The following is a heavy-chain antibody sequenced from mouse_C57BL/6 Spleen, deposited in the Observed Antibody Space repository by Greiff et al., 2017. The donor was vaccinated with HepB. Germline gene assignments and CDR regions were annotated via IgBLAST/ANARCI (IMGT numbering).Heavy chain of an antibody. V-gene: IGHV2-2*01. D-gene: IGHD2-5*01. J-gene: IGHJ4*01. CDR3: ASPYYRNRYYYAMDY. Sequence: VKLMESGPGLVQPSQSLSITCTVSGFSLTSYGVHWVRQSPGKGLEWLGVIWSGGSTDYNAAFISRLSISKDNSKSQVFFKMNSLQADDTAIYYCASPYYRNRYYYAMDYWGQGTSVTVSS. CDR2: IWSGGST. CDR1: GFSLTSYG.